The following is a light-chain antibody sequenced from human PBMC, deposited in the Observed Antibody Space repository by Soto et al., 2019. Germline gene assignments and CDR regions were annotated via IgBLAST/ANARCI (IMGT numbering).Light chain of an antibody. CDR2: DAS. J-gene: IGKJ3*01. Sequence: EIVLTQSPATLCLSPGEGATLSCRASQSVSRNLAWYQQKPGQAPRLLIYDASNRATGIPARFSGSGSVTDFTLTISSLEPEDFAVYYCQQRSNWATFGPGTKVDIK. CDR3: QQRSNWAT. CDR1: QSVSRN. V-gene: IGKV3-11*01.